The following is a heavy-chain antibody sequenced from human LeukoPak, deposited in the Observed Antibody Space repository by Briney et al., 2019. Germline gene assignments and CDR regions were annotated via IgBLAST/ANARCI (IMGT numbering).Heavy chain of an antibody. CDR3: ASPFSGYVGVSLDYN. CDR2: IFSGEKTK. D-gene: IGHD5-12*01. V-gene: IGHV3-30*04. Sequence: WESLRLSCVASVWIFLHYAMNWVRQAPGKGLVWLADIFSGEKTKKYAASVRGRFTISRDTSQNQVFLQIDDLRPDDPPIYYCASPFSGYVGVSLDYNWGQGTMVTVSS. CDR1: VWIFLHYA. J-gene: IGHJ4*02.